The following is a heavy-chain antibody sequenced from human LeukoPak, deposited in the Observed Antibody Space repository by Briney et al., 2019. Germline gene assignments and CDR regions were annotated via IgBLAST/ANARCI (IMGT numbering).Heavy chain of an antibody. CDR3: ARFTYDDHGKNYYLDY. Sequence: SETLSLTCTVSGGSIRSYYWSWIRQPPGKGLGWIGYIYYSGSTNYNPSLKGRVTISVDTSKDQFSLKLSSVTAADTAVYYCARFTYDDHGKNYYLDYWGQGNLVTVSS. D-gene: IGHD4-17*01. CDR1: GGSIRSYY. V-gene: IGHV4-59*08. J-gene: IGHJ4*02. CDR2: IYYSGST.